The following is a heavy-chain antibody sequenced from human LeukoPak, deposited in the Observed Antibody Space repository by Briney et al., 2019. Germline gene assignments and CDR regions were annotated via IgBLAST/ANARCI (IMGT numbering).Heavy chain of an antibody. CDR1: GYTFTSYY. D-gene: IGHD2-2*01. CDR3: ARGLYCSSTSCYHNWFDP. V-gene: IGHV1-46*01. J-gene: IGHJ5*02. Sequence: ASVKVSCKASGYTFTSYYMHWVRQAPGQGLEWMGIINPSGGSTSYAQKFQGRVTITRNTSISTAYMELSSLRSEDTAVYYCARGLYCSSTSCYHNWFDPWGQGTLVTVSS. CDR2: INPSGGST.